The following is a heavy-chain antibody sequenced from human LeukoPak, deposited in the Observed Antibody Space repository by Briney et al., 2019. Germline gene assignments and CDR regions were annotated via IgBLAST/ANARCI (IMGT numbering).Heavy chain of an antibody. D-gene: IGHD5-24*01. J-gene: IGHJ4*02. CDR1: GFSFITYN. CDR3: ARTIEMATISYFDY. CDR2: ISSTSSYI. V-gene: IGHV3-21*01. Sequence: PGGSLRLSRAASGFSFITYNMNWVRQAPGKELEWVSSISSTSSYIYYADSVKGRFTISRDNAKNSLYLQMNSLRAGDTAVYYCARTIEMATISYFDYWGQGTLVTVSS.